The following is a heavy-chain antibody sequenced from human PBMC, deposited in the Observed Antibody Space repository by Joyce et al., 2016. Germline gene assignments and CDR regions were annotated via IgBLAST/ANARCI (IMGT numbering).Heavy chain of an antibody. CDR3: GRVPNYDFWSGYFDDS. D-gene: IGHD3-3*01. CDR2: VFKDRNT. J-gene: IGHJ5*01. Sequence: QLQLQQSGPGLVKPSETLSLTCTVSGGSISSSTDYWGWIRQPPGKGLEWIGNVFKDRNTFSNPSLKSRLTISVDTSRNQFSLRLGAVTAADTAVYYCGRVPNYDFWSGYFDDSWGQGTLVTVSS. CDR1: GGSISSSTDY. V-gene: IGHV4-39*01.